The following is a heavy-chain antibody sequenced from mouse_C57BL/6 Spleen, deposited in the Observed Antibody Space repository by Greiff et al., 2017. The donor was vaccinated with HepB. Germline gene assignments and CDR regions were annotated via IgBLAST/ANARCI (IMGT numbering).Heavy chain of an antibody. CDR3: ARYEYGNYFDS. V-gene: IGHV1-26*01. CDR1: GYTFTDYY. Sequence: EVQLQQSGPELVKPGASVKISCKASGYTFTDYYMNWVKQSHGQSLEWIGDINPNNGGTSYNQKFKGKATLTVDKSSSTAYMELRSLTSEDSAVYYCARYEYGNYFDSWGQGTTLTVSS. D-gene: IGHD2-10*02. J-gene: IGHJ2*01. CDR2: INPNNGGT.